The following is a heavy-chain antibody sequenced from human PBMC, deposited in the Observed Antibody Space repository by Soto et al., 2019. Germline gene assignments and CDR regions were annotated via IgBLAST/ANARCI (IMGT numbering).Heavy chain of an antibody. V-gene: IGHV4-30-2*01. D-gene: IGHD6-19*01. CDR2: IYHSGST. Sequence: QLQLQESGSGLVKPSQTLSLTCAVSGGSISSGGYSWSWIRQPPGKGLEWIGYIYHSGSTYYNPSRKSRVTLSVDRYKNQFSLKLSSVTAADTAVYYCARAGGLGAVAADYWGQGTLVTVSS. CDR3: ARAGGLGAVAADY. J-gene: IGHJ4*02. CDR1: GGSISSGGYS.